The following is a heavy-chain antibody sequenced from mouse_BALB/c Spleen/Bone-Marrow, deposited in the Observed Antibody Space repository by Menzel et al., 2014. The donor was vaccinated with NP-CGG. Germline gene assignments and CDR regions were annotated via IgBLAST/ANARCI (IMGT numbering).Heavy chain of an antibody. D-gene: IGHD1-1*01. J-gene: IGHJ3*01. CDR3: KSNNYGSSRGFVY. Sequence: QVQLQQSDAELVKPGASVKMSCKASGYTFTDHAIRWVKQKPEQGLEWIGYISPGNGDIKYNEKFKGKATLTADKSSSTAYMQLNSLTSEDSAVYFCKSNNYGSSRGFVYWGQGTPVTVSA. V-gene: IGHV1S53*02. CDR1: GYTFTDHA. CDR2: ISPGNGDI.